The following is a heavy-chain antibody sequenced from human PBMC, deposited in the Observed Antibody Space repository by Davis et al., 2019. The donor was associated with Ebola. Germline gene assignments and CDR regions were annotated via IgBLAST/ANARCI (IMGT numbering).Heavy chain of an antibody. CDR3: ARVDSGGSPDY. Sequence: GESLKISCAASGFTFSSYAMSWVRQAPGKGLEWVANINEDGSEKHYVDSVKGRFTISRDNAENSLDLQMNSLGAEDTAVYYCARVDSGGSPDYWGQGTLVTVSS. CDR2: INEDGSEK. V-gene: IGHV3-7*01. J-gene: IGHJ4*02. CDR1: GFTFSSYA. D-gene: IGHD2-15*01.